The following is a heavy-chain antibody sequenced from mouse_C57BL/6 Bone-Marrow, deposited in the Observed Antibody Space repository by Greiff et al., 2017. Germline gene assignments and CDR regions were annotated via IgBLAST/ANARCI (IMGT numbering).Heavy chain of an antibody. J-gene: IGHJ2*01. Sequence: VQLQQSGAELARPGASVKLSCKASGYTFTSYGISWVKQRTGQGLEWIGEIYPRSGNTYYNEKFKGKATLTADKSSSTAYMELRSLTSEDSAVYFCARSRFITTVVAPDYWGQGTTLTVSS. D-gene: IGHD1-1*01. CDR2: IYPRSGNT. V-gene: IGHV1-81*01. CDR1: GYTFTSYG. CDR3: ARSRFITTVVAPDY.